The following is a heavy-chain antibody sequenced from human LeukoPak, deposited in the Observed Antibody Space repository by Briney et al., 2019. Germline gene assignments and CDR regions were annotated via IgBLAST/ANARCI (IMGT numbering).Heavy chain of an antibody. CDR1: GFTFENAW. D-gene: IGHD3-10*01. CDR2: IESKTDGGTT. J-gene: IGHJ3*02. V-gene: IGHV3-15*04. Sequence: GSLRLSCAASGFTFENAWMSWVRQAPGKGLEWVGRIESKTDGGTTNYAAPVKGRFTISRDESEYTLYLQMNSLKTEDTAVYYCTTPFYSGSGSYYIAFDTWGQGTGVTVSS. CDR3: TTPFYSGSGSYYIAFDT.